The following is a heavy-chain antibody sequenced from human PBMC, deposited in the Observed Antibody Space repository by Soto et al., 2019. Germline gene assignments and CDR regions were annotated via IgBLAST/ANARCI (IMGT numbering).Heavy chain of an antibody. V-gene: IGHV1-69*13. J-gene: IGHJ6*02. D-gene: IGHD3-10*01. CDR1: GVTFSSYA. CDR2: IIPIFGTA. CDR3: ARGDFRGVITYYYYYGMDV. Sequence: SVKVSCKASGVTFSSYAISWVRQAPGQGLEWMGGIIPIFGTANYAQKFQGRVTITADESTSTAYMELSSLRSEDTAVYYCARGDFRGVITYYYYYGMDVWGQGTTVTVSS.